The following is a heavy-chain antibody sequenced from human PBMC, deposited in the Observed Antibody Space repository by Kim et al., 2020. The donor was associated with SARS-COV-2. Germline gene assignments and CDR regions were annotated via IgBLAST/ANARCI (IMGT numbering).Heavy chain of an antibody. CDR3: ARWHNADSYFSL. V-gene: IGHV4-59*13. CDR2: IHYSGST. J-gene: IGHJ4*02. Sequence: SETLSLTCTVFGDSITDYYWNWIRQPPGKELEWIGYIHYSGSTSHNPSLNSRVTMSVDTSKNRFSLKLSSVTAADTAVYYCARWHNADSYFSLWGQGTLVTVSS. D-gene: IGHD2-21*01. CDR1: GDSITDYY.